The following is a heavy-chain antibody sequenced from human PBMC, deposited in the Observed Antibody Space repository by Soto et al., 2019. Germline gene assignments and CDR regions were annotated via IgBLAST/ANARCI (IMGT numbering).Heavy chain of an antibody. CDR2: VYSGGGT. Sequence: NPSEILSLTCTVSGGSLRGYSWSWIRQSPGKGLEWIGYVYSGGGTNYSPSFMGRVTISVDTTDNQFSLKLNSVTAADTAVYYCAREKTPMSPHYFYYGMDVWGQGTTVTVSS. D-gene: IGHD3-9*01. CDR1: GGSLRGYS. CDR3: AREKTPMSPHYFYYGMDV. J-gene: IGHJ6*02. V-gene: IGHV4-59*01.